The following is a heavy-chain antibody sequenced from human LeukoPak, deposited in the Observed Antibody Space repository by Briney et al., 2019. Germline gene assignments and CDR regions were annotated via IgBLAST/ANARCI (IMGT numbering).Heavy chain of an antibody. CDR2: ISSSSSTI. CDR3: AELGITMIGGV. Sequence: GGSLRLSCAASGFTFRSYEMNWVRQAPGKGLEWVSYISSSSSTIYYSDSLKGRFTISRDNPKNSLYLQMNSLRAEDTAVYYCAELGITMIGGVWGKGTTVTISS. J-gene: IGHJ6*04. CDR1: GFTFRSYE. V-gene: IGHV3-48*03. D-gene: IGHD3-10*02.